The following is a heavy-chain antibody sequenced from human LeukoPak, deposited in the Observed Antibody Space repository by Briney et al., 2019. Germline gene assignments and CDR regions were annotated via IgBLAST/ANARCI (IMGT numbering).Heavy chain of an antibody. J-gene: IGHJ4*02. D-gene: IGHD3-10*01. CDR2: IWYDGSNK. CDR3: ASRTQGSSLDY. Sequence: GGSLRLSCAASGFTFSSYGMHWVRQAPGKGLEWVAVIWYDGSNKYYADSVKGRFTISRDNSENTLYLQMNSLRAEDTAVYYCASRTQGSSLDYWGQGTLVTVSS. CDR1: GFTFSSYG. V-gene: IGHV3-30*19.